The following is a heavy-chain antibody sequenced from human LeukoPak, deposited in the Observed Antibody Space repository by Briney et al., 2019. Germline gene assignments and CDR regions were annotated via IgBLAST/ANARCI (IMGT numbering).Heavy chain of an antibody. Sequence: GESLKISCKGSGYSFTNYWIGWVRLMPGKGLEWMGIIYPGGSDTRYSPSFQGQVTISADKSISTAYLQWSSLKASDTAMYYCARRTDRSFWYLDYWGQGTLVTVSS. J-gene: IGHJ4*02. CDR2: IYPGGSDT. CDR3: ARRTDRSFWYLDY. V-gene: IGHV5-51*01. CDR1: GYSFTNYW.